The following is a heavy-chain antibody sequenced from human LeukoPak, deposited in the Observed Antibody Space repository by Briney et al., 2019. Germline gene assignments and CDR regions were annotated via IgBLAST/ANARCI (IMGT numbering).Heavy chain of an antibody. J-gene: IGHJ5*02. CDR2: INPNSGGT. D-gene: IGHD4-17*01. CDR3: ARELDGDHVNWFDP. Sequence: ASVKVSCKASGYTFTGYYMPWGRQAPGKGLEWMGWINPNSGGTNYAQKFQGRVTMTRDTSISTAYMELSRLRTDDTAVYYCARELDGDHVNWFDPWGQGTLVTVSS. V-gene: IGHV1-2*02. CDR1: GYTFTGYY.